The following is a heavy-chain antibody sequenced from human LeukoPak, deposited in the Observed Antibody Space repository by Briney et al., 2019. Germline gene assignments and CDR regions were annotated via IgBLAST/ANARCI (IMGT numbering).Heavy chain of an antibody. CDR3: ARDNTYGGSRPHAFDI. J-gene: IGHJ3*02. V-gene: IGHV3-66*01. D-gene: IGHD1-26*01. CDR1: GFTVSSNY. CDR2: IYSGGST. Sequence: GGSLRLSCAASGFTVSSNYMSWVRQAPGKGLEWVSVIYSGGSTYYADSVKGRFTISRDNSKNTLYLQMNSLRAEDTAVYYCARDNTYGGSRPHAFDIWGQGTMVTVSS.